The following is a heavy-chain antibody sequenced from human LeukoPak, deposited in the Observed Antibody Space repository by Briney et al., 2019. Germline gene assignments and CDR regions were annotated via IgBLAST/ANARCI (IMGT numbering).Heavy chain of an antibody. CDR2: INPSDAGT. Sequence: GASVKVSCKASGYTFTSYYIHWVRQAPGQGLEWMGIINPSDAGTSFAQKFQDRVTMTRDTSTSTVYMELSSLRSEGTAVYYCARAGYGMDVWGQGTTVTVSS. V-gene: IGHV1-46*01. CDR1: GYTFTSYY. J-gene: IGHJ6*02. CDR3: ARAGYGMDV.